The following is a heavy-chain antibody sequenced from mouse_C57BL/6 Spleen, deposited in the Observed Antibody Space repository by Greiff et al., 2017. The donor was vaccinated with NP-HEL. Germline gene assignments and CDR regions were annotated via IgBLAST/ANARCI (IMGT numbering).Heavy chain of an antibody. CDR3: ASDDGYDYLAWFAY. D-gene: IGHD2-4*01. CDR2: IHPNSGST. J-gene: IGHJ3*01. CDR1: GYTFTSYW. Sequence: VQLQQSGAELVKPGASVKLSCKASGYTFTSYWMHWVKQRPGQGLEWIGMIHPNSGSTNYNEKFKSKATLTVDKSSSTAYMQLSSLTSEDSAVYYCASDDGYDYLAWFAYWGQGTLVTVSA. V-gene: IGHV1-64*01.